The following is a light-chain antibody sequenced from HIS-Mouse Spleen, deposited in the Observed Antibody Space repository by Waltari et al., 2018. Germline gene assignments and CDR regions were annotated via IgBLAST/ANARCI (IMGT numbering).Light chain of an antibody. CDR2: WAS. CDR1: QSVLYSSNNKGY. Sequence: DIVMTQSPDSLAVSLGERATINCKSSQSVLYSSNNKGYLAWYQQKPGQPPKLLIYWASTRESGVPDRFSGSGSGTDFTLTISSLQAGDVAVYYCQQYYSTPLTFGGGTKVEIK. J-gene: IGKJ4*01. V-gene: IGKV4-1*01. CDR3: QQYYSTPLT.